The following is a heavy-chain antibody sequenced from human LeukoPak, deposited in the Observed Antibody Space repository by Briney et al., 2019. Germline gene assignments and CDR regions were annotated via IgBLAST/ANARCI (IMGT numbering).Heavy chain of an antibody. CDR1: GVSIYSSTYY. CDR3: ARQLAAGNDGFDV. D-gene: IGHD2-15*01. CDR2: IYYNEDT. Sequence: TSETLSLTCSVSGVSIYSSTYYWAWIRRPPGKGLEFIGSIYYNEDTFHNPSLKSRLTISVDTSANLFSLRLTSVTAADTATYYCARQLAAGNDGFDVWGQGTVVTVSS. V-gene: IGHV4-39*01. J-gene: IGHJ3*01.